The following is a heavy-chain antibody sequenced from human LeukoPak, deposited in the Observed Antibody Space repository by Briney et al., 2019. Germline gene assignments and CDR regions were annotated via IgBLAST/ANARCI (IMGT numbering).Heavy chain of an antibody. D-gene: IGHD6-13*01. CDR2: ISSSSSTI. V-gene: IGHV3-48*04. Sequence: GGSLRLSCAASGFTFSSYSMNWVRQAPGKGLEWVSYISSSSSTIYYADSVKGRFTISRDNAKNSLYLQMNSLRAEDTAVYYCARDRGGSSWPDAFDIWGQGTMVTVSS. CDR3: ARDRGGSSWPDAFDI. CDR1: GFTFSSYS. J-gene: IGHJ3*02.